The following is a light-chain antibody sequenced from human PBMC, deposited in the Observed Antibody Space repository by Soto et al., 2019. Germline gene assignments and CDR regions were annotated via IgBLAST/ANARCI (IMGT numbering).Light chain of an antibody. CDR3: QQRRNWPIT. J-gene: IGKJ5*01. CDR1: QSVSSS. Sequence: EIVLTQSPATLSLPPGERATLSCRASQSVSSSLAWYQQKPGQAPRLLIYDASNRATGVPARFSGSGSGTDFTLTISSLEPEDFAVYFCQQRRNWPITFGQGTRLEMK. CDR2: DAS. V-gene: IGKV3-11*01.